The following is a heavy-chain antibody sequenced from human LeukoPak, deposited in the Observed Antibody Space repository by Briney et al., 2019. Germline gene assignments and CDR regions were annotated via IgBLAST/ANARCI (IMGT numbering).Heavy chain of an antibody. CDR3: ARGGGHGSYGYYYFDY. D-gene: IGHD5-18*01. CDR2: IYYSGST. Sequence: PSETLSLTCTVSGGSISSYYWSWIRQPPGKGLEWIGYIYYSGSTNYNPSLKSRVTISVDTSKNQFSLKLSSVTAADTAVYYCARGGGHGSYGYYYFDYWGQGTLVTVSS. CDR1: GGSISSYY. V-gene: IGHV4-59*01. J-gene: IGHJ4*02.